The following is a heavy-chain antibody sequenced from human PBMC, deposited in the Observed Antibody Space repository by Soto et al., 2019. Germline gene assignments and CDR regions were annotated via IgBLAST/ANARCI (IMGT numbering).Heavy chain of an antibody. CDR3: ARLGSSGYWALVY. CDR2: IYYSGST. J-gene: IGHJ4*02. Sequence: SETLSLTCTVSGGSISSGGYYWSWIRQHPGKGLEWIGYIYYSGSTYYNPSLKSRVTISVDTSKNQFSLKLSSVTAADTAVYYCARLGSSGYWALVYWGQGTLVTVSS. CDR1: GGSISSGGYY. V-gene: IGHV4-31*03. D-gene: IGHD3-22*01.